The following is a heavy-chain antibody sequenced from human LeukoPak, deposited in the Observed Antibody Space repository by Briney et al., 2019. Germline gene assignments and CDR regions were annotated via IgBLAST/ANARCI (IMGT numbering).Heavy chain of an antibody. CDR1: GFTFSSYS. D-gene: IGHD6-19*01. CDR2: ITSSSSYI. V-gene: IGHV3-21*01. Sequence: GGSLTLSCAASGFTFSSYSMKWVRQAPGKGLEWVSSITSSSSYIYYADSVKGRFTISRDNAKNSLYLQMNSLRAEDTAVYYCAREMLAAVAAQSWGQGTLVTVSS. J-gene: IGHJ5*02. CDR3: AREMLAAVAAQS.